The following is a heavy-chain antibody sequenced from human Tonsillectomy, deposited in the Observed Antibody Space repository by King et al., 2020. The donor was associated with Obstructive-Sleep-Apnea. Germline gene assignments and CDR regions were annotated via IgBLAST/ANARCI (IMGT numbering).Heavy chain of an antibody. Sequence: VQLVESGGGVVQPGRSLRLSCAASGFTFSSYAMHWVRQAPGKGLECVAGISYDGSNKYFADSVKGRFTISRDNSKNTLYLQMNSLRAEDTAVYYCAREVPEVLVVAAIGPGSGMDVWGQGTTVTVSS. CDR2: ISYDGSNK. V-gene: IGHV3-30*04. J-gene: IGHJ6*02. CDR1: GFTFSSYA. CDR3: AREVPEVLVVAAIGPGSGMDV. D-gene: IGHD2-15*01.